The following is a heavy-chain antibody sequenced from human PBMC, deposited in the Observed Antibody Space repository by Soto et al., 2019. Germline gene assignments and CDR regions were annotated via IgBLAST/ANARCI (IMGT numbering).Heavy chain of an antibody. D-gene: IGHD3-3*01. CDR2: INHSGST. Sequence: SETLSLTCAVYGGPFSGYYWSWIRQPPGKGLEWIGEINHSGSTNYNPSLKSRVTISVDTSKNQFSLKLSSVTAADTAVYYCARKYYDFWSGYYVGFDWFDPWGQGTLVTVSS. V-gene: IGHV4-34*01. J-gene: IGHJ5*02. CDR1: GGPFSGYY. CDR3: ARKYYDFWSGYYVGFDWFDP.